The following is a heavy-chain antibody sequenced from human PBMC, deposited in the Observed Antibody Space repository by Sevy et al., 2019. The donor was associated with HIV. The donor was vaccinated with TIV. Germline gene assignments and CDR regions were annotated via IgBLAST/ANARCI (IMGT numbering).Heavy chain of an antibody. V-gene: IGHV4-59*01. CDR1: GGSISSYY. CDR3: ARDKGYWFDP. Sequence: SETLSLTCTVSGGSISSYYWSRIRQPPGKGLEWIGYIYYSWSTNYNPSLKSRVTISVDTSKNQFSLKLSSVTAADTAVYYCARDKGYWFDPWGQGTLVTVSS. J-gene: IGHJ5*02. CDR2: IYYSWST.